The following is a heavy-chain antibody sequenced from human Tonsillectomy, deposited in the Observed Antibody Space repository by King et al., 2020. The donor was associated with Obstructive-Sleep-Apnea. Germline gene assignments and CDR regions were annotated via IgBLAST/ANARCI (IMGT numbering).Heavy chain of an antibody. Sequence: QLVQSGGGLVKPGGSLRLSCAASGFTFSDYYMSWIRQAPGKGLEWVSYISSSGSTIYYADSWKGRFTISRDNAKNSLYLQMNSLRAEDTAVYYCVRVDSSGWFPFDYWGQGTLVTVSS. CDR3: VRVDSSGWFPFDY. J-gene: IGHJ4*02. CDR1: GFTFSDYY. CDR2: ISSSGSTI. V-gene: IGHV3-11*01. D-gene: IGHD6-19*01.